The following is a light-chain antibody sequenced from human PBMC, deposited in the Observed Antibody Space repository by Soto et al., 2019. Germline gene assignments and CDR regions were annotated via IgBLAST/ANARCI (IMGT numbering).Light chain of an antibody. V-gene: IGKV3-20*01. Sequence: EIVLTQSPGTLSLSPGERATLSCRASQSVSSSYLAWYQQELGQAPRLLIYGASSSATDIPDRFSGSGSGTDFPLTISRLEPEDFAVYYCQQYGSSPRTFGQGTKV. CDR1: QSVSSSY. CDR3: QQYGSSPRT. CDR2: GAS. J-gene: IGKJ1*01.